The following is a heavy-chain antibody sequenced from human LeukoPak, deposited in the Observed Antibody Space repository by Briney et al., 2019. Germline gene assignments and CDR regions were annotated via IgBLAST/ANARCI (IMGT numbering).Heavy chain of an antibody. V-gene: IGHV1-2*02. Sequence: ASVRVSCKASGYTFTGYYMHWVRQAPGQGLEWMGWINPNSGGTNYAQKFQGRVTMTRDASISTAYMELSRLRSDDTAVYYCARGTYSSGWYDYWGQGTLVTVSS. J-gene: IGHJ4*02. D-gene: IGHD6-19*01. CDR2: INPNSGGT. CDR1: GYTFTGYY. CDR3: ARGTYSSGWYDY.